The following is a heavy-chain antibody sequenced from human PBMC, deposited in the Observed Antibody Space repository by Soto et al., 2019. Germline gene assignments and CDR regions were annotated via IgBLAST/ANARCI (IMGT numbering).Heavy chain of an antibody. J-gene: IGHJ6*03. Sequence: GGSLRLSCAASGFTFSNYDMHWVRQATGKGLEWVSTIGNKSDTYYPDSVKGRFTISRDNAKNSLYLQMNSLRAEDTAVYFCARDLIYAGYYYYMDVWGIGTTVTVSS. CDR1: GFTFSNYD. CDR3: ARDLIYAGYYYYMDV. V-gene: IGHV3-13*01. D-gene: IGHD3-10*01. CDR2: IGNKSDT.